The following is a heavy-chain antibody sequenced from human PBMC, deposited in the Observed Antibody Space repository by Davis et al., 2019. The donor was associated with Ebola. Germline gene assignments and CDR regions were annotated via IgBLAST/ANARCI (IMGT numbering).Heavy chain of an antibody. CDR2: INPISGDT. CDR3: ARDLSYSYYYHYYGMDV. CDR1: GYTLTDYQ. V-gene: IGHV1-2*02. D-gene: IGHD3-10*01. Sequence: ASVKVSCKASGYTLTDYQMHWVRQAPGQGLEWLGGINPISGDTNYAEKFQGRVTMTRDTSISTVYMELSRLRSDDTAVYYCARDLSYSYYYHYYGMDVWGQGTTVTVSS. J-gene: IGHJ6*02.